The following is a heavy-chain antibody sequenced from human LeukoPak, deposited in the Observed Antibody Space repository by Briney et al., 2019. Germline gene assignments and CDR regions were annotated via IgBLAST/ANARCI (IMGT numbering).Heavy chain of an antibody. Sequence: SETLSLTCTVSGGSISSYYWSWIRQPAGKGLEWIGYIYYSGSTNYNPSLKSRVTISVDTSKNQFSLRLTSVTAADTAVYYCARGSGYNDAFDIWGQGTMVTVSS. J-gene: IGHJ3*02. D-gene: IGHD3-22*01. CDR3: ARGSGYNDAFDI. V-gene: IGHV4-59*01. CDR1: GGSISSYY. CDR2: IYYSGST.